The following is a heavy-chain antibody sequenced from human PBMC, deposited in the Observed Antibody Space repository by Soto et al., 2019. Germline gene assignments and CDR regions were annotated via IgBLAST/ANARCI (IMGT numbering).Heavy chain of an antibody. CDR3: ARGEIAGYYYYGMDV. Sequence: TGGSLRLSCAASGFTFSSYAMHWVRKAPGKGLEWVAVISYDGSNKYYADSVKGRFTISRDNSKNTLYLQMNSLRAEDTAVYYCARGEIAGYYYYGMDVWGQGTTVTVSS. CDR1: GFTFSSYA. V-gene: IGHV3-30-3*01. CDR2: ISYDGSNK. D-gene: IGHD1-26*01. J-gene: IGHJ6*02.